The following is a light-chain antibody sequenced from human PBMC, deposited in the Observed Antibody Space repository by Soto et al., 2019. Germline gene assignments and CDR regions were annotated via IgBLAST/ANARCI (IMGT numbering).Light chain of an antibody. CDR1: SSDVGSYNL. J-gene: IGLJ2*01. V-gene: IGLV2-23*03. Sequence: QSALTQPASVSGSPGQSITISCTGTSSDVGSYNLVSWYQQHPGKAPKLMIYEGSKRPSGVSNRFSGSKSGNTASLTISGLQAEDKEDYYCCSYAGSSTFVVFGGGTKLTVL. CDR2: EGS. CDR3: CSYAGSSTFVV.